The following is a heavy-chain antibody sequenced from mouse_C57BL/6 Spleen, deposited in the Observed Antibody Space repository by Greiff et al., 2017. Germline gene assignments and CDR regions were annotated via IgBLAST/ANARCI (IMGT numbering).Heavy chain of an antibody. CDR3: ARPNWDSAMDY. Sequence: QVQLQQPGAELVRPGTSVKLSCKASGYTFTSYWMHWVKQRPGQGLEWIGVIDPSDSYTNYNQKFKGKATLTVDTSSSTAYMQLSSLTSEDSAVFYCARPNWDSAMDYWGQGTSVTVSS. CDR1: GYTFTSYW. CDR2: IDPSDSYT. J-gene: IGHJ4*01. V-gene: IGHV1-59*01. D-gene: IGHD4-1*01.